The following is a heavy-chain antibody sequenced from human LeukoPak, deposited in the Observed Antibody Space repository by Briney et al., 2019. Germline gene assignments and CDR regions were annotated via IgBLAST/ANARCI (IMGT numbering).Heavy chain of an antibody. CDR2: ISYDGSNK. CDR3: ARTLVVVMYYGMDV. CDR1: GFTFSSYA. Sequence: GGSLRLSCAASGFTFSSYAMHWVRQAPGKGLEWVAVISYDGSNKYYADSVKGRFTISRDNSKSTLYLQMNSLRAEDTAVYYCARTLVVVMYYGMDVWGQGTTVTVSS. D-gene: IGHD3-22*01. V-gene: IGHV3-30-3*01. J-gene: IGHJ6*02.